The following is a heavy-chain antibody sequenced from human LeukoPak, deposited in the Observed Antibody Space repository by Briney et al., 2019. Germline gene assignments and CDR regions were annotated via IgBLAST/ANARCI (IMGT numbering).Heavy chain of an antibody. CDR2: LYTSGSM. Sequence: SETLSLTCTVSGGSISSGSYDWYWIRQPAGKGLEWIGHLYTSGSMSYNPSLKSRVTISVDTSKNQFSLKLSSVTAADTAVYYCARGRRTLSDAFDIWGQGTMVTVSS. CDR1: GGSISSGSYD. V-gene: IGHV4-61*09. CDR3: ARGRRTLSDAFDI. J-gene: IGHJ3*02.